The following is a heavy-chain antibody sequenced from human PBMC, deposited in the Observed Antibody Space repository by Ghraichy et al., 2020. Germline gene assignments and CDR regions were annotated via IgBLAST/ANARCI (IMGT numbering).Heavy chain of an antibody. V-gene: IGHV1-24*01. CDR1: GYTLTELS. J-gene: IGHJ3*02. CDR3: AIFDDYYDSSVDAFDI. Sequence: ASGKVSCKVSGYTLTELSMHWVRQAPGKGLEWMGGFDPEDGETIYAQKFQGRVTMTEDTSTDTAYMELSSLRSEDTAVYYCAIFDDYYDSSVDAFDIWGQGTMVTVSS. CDR2: FDPEDGET. D-gene: IGHD3-22*01.